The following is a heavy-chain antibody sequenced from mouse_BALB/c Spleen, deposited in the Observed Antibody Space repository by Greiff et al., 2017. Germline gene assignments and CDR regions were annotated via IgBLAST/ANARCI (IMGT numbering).Heavy chain of an antibody. CDR1: GFTFSSFG. CDR3: ARWGYSYAMDY. D-gene: IGHD2-3*01. J-gene: IGHJ4*01. V-gene: IGHV5-17*02. CDR2: ISSGSSTI. Sequence: EVQLQESGGGLVQPGGSRKLSCAASGFTFSSFGMHWVRQAPEKGLEWVAYISSGSSTIYYADTVKGRFTISRDNPKNTLFLQMTSLRSEDTAMYYCARWGYSYAMDYWGQGTSVTVSS.